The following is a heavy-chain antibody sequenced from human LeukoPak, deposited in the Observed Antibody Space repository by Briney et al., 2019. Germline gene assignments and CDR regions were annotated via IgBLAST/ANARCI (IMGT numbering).Heavy chain of an antibody. CDR2: IKEDGSEK. J-gene: IGHJ4*02. V-gene: IGHV3-7*01. CDR1: RFTFSDYY. Sequence: PGGSLRLSCAASRFTFSDYYMTWVRQAPGRGLEWVANIKEDGSEKNYVDSVKGRFTISRDNSKNTLYLQMNSLRAEDTAVYYCAKDPRRGYSYGWSDYWGQGTLVTVSS. CDR3: AKDPRRGYSYGWSDY. D-gene: IGHD5-18*01.